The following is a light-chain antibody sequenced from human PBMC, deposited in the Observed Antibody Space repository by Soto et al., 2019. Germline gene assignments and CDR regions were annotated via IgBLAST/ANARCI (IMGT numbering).Light chain of an antibody. CDR3: QQYNSQSWT. Sequence: DIHMTQAPSILSASVGVRATITCLARQTFNGWLALYQQISGHAPHLLIYHASILGSGVTSRFSGSGSGTEFTLPTSRLQPDDFAIYYCQQYNSQSWTFGQGTKV. CDR2: HAS. J-gene: IGKJ1*01. V-gene: IGKV1-5*03. CDR1: QTFNGW.